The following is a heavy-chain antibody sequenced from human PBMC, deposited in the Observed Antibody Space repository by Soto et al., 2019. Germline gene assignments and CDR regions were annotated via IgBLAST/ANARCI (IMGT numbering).Heavy chain of an antibody. CDR1: GGSISSYY. CDR3: ARGGEIRFLEWLSMDV. Sequence: SETLSLTCTVSGGSISSYYWSWIRQPPGKGLEWIGYIYYSGSTNYNPSLKSRVTISVDTSKNQFSLKLSSVTAADTAVYYCARGGEIRFLEWLSMDVWGKGTTVTVSS. D-gene: IGHD3-3*01. V-gene: IGHV4-59*01. CDR2: IYYSGST. J-gene: IGHJ6*04.